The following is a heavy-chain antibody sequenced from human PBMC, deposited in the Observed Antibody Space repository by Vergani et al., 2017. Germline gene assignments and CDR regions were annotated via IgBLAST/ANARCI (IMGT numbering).Heavy chain of an antibody. CDR2: ISGSGGST. CDR3: AKLEDSGSRPPDYYYMDV. J-gene: IGHJ6*03. Sequence: EVQLLESGGGLVQPGGSLRLSCAASGFTFSSYAMSWVRQAPGKGLEWVSAISGSGGSTYYADSVKCRFTISRDNSKNTLYLQMNSLRAEDTAVYYCAKLEDSGSRPPDYYYMDVWGKGP. D-gene: IGHD1-26*01. V-gene: IGHV3-23*01. CDR1: GFTFSSYA.